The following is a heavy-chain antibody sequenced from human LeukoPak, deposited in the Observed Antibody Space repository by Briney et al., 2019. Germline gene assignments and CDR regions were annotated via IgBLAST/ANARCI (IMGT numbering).Heavy chain of an antibody. CDR1: GYTFISYD. J-gene: IGHJ1*01. V-gene: IGHV1-8*01. CDR2: MNPNRGNT. D-gene: IGHD2-2*01. Sequence: EASVKVSCKASGYTFISYDINWVRQATGQGLEWMGWMNPNRGNTGFAQEFQGRLTITTSTSISTAYMELSSLGSEDTAVYYCARAPPPYCDISGCSSPEYFQYWGQGTLVTVSS. CDR3: ARAPPPYCDISGCSSPEYFQY.